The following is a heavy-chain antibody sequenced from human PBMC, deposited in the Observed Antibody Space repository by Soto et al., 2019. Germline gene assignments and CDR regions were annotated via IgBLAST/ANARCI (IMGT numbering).Heavy chain of an antibody. D-gene: IGHD3-9*01. Sequence: ASVKVSCKASGYTFTSYDINWVRQATGQGLEWMGWMNPNSGNTGYAQKFQGRVTMTRNTSISTAYMELSSLGSEDTAVYYCAREGLLRYFDWTLSSRGSFDYWGQGTLVTVSS. CDR2: MNPNSGNT. J-gene: IGHJ4*02. CDR3: AREGLLRYFDWTLSSRGSFDY. V-gene: IGHV1-8*01. CDR1: GYTFTSYD.